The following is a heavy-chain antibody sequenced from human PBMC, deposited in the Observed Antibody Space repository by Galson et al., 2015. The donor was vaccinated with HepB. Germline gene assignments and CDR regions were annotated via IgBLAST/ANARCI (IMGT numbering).Heavy chain of an antibody. CDR1: GFTFSDYY. J-gene: IGHJ3*02. D-gene: IGHD2-15*01. Sequence: SLRLSCAASGFTFSDYYMSWIRQAPGEGLEWVSYISSSGSTIYYADSVKGRLTISRDNAKNSLYLQMNSLRAEDTAVYYCARWACSGGSCVAFDIWGQGTMVTVSS. CDR2: ISSSGSTI. CDR3: ARWACSGGSCVAFDI. V-gene: IGHV3-11*01.